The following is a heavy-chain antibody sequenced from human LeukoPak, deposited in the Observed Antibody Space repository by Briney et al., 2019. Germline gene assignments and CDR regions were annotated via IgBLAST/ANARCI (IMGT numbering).Heavy chain of an antibody. CDR2: ISSNGGST. J-gene: IGHJ6*02. CDR1: GFTFSSYA. V-gene: IGHV3-64*01. Sequence: GGSMRLSCAASGFTFSSYAMHWVRQAPGKGLEYVSAISSNGGSTYYANSVKGRFTISRDNSKNTLYLQMGSLRAEDMAVYYCASSDFDWPDYGMDVWGQGTTVTVSS. D-gene: IGHD3-9*01. CDR3: ASSDFDWPDYGMDV.